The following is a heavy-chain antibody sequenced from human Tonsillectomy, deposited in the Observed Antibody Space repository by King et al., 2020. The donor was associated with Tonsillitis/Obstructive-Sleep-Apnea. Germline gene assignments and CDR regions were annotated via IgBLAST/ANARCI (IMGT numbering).Heavy chain of an antibody. CDR2: LKWDGGDT. J-gene: IGHJ4*02. D-gene: IGHD3-3*01. CDR3: AKEVSGGESYYFVGYYSDS. Sequence: VQLVESGGIVVQPGGSLRLSCAASGFTFDDYTMHWVRHAPGKGLEWVSLLKWDGGDTDYADSVKGRFTIYRDSSKNSLYLQMNSLRTEDTALYYCAKEVSGGESYYFVGYYSDSWGQGTLVTVSS. V-gene: IGHV3-43*01. CDR1: GFTFDDYT.